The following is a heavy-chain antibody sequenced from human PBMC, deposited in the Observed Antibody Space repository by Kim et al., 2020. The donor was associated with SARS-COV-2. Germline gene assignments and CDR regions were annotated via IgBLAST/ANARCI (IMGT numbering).Heavy chain of an antibody. CDR3: ARGDDYGDSPYFDD. J-gene: IGHJ4*02. D-gene: IGHD4-17*01. Sequence: AQKFQGRVTMTADKSTSTAYMELSSLRSEDTAVYYCARGDDYGDSPYFDDWGQGTLVTVSS. V-gene: IGHV1-69*04.